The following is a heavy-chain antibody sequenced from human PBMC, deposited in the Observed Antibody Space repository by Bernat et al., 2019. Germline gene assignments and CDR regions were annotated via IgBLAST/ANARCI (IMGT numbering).Heavy chain of an antibody. CDR1: GFTFSNSW. CDR2: IKSKTAGGTT. J-gene: IGHJ5*02. V-gene: IGHV3-15*01. Sequence: EVQLVESGGGLVKPGGSLRVSCAGSGFTFSNSWMNWVRQSPGKGLEWVGRIKSKTAGGTTDYAAPVKGRFTISRDDSKNTVYLQMNSLKTEDTAVYYCTAGVEFDPRGQGTLVTVSS. D-gene: IGHD2-8*01. CDR3: TAGVEFDP.